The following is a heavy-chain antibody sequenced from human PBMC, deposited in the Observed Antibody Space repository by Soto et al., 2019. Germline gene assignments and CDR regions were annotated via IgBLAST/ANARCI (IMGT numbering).Heavy chain of an antibody. CDR1: GFTFSSYG. D-gene: IGHD4-17*01. Sequence: GGSLRLSCAAAGFTFSSYGMHWVRQAPGKGLEWVAVIWYDGSNKYYADSVKGRFTISRDNSKNTLYLQMNSLRAEDTAVYYCARDRPVYGDSRGWFDPWGQGTLVTVSS. V-gene: IGHV3-33*01. CDR2: IWYDGSNK. CDR3: ARDRPVYGDSRGWFDP. J-gene: IGHJ5*02.